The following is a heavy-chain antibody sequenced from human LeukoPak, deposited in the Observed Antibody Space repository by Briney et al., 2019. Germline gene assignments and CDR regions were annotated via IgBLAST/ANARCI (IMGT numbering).Heavy chain of an antibody. J-gene: IGHJ4*02. CDR1: GFTFSSYG. D-gene: IGHD6-13*01. CDR3: AKGPFDIAAAGSYFDY. Sequence: PGGSLSLSCAASGFTFSSYGMHWARRPPAKGLGGGAFIRNDGSNKYYADSVKGRFTISRDNSKNTLYLQMNSLRAEDTAVYYCAKGPFDIAAAGSYFDYWGQGTLVTVSS. V-gene: IGHV3-30*02. CDR2: IRNDGSNK.